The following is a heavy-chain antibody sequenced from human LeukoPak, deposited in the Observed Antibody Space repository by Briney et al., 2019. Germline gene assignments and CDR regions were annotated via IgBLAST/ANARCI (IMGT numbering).Heavy chain of an antibody. V-gene: IGHV1-2*02. CDR3: ARVPYSGYDLIWYFDL. CDR2: INPNSGGT. CDR1: GYTFTGYY. J-gene: IGHJ2*01. D-gene: IGHD5-12*01. Sequence: GASVKVSCKASGYTFTGYYMHWVRQAPGQGLEWMGWINPNSGGTNYAQKFQGRVTMTRDASISTAYMELSRLRSDDTAVYYCARVPYSGYDLIWYFDLWGRGTLVTVSS.